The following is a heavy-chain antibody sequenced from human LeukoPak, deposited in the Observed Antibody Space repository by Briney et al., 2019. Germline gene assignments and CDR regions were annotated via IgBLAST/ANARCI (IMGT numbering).Heavy chain of an antibody. CDR2: IKQDGSEK. J-gene: IGHJ4*02. D-gene: IGHD3-3*01. CDR1: GFTFSSYW. Sequence: GGSLRLSCAASGFTFSSYWMSWVHQAPGKGLEWVANIKQDGSEKYYVDSVKGRFTISRDNAKNSLYLQMNSLRAEDTAVYYCARTIFGVIFDYWGQGTLVTVSS. V-gene: IGHV3-7*01. CDR3: ARTIFGVIFDY.